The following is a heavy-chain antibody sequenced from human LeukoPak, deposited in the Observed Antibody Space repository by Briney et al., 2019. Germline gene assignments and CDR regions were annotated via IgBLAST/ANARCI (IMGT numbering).Heavy chain of an antibody. CDR2: INSDGSWT. CDR3: AGSTWYGMGLYFDY. J-gene: IGHJ4*02. Sequence: GGSLRLSCAASGNYWMHWVRQAPGKGLVWVSHINSDGSWTSYADSVKGRFTISRDNSKNTLYLQMNSLRAEDTAVYYCAGSTWYGMGLYFDYWGQGTLVTVSS. V-gene: IGHV3-74*01. D-gene: IGHD6-13*01. CDR1: GNYW.